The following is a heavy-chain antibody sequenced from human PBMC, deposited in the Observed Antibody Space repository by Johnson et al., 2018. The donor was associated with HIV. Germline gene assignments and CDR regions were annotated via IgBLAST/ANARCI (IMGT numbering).Heavy chain of an antibody. V-gene: IGHV3-13*01. CDR2: IGTAGDT. CDR3: ARVSSGGAFDI. Sequence: MLLVESGGGLVQPGGSLRLSCAASGFTFSSYDMHWVRQATGKGLEWVSAIGTAGDTYYPGSVKGRFTISRDNAKNTLYLQMNSLRAEDTAVYYCARVSSGGAFDIWGQGTMVTVSS. J-gene: IGHJ3*02. D-gene: IGHD3-22*01. CDR1: GFTFSSYD.